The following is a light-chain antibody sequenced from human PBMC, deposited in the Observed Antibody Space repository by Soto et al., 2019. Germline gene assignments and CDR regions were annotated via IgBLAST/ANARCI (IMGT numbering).Light chain of an antibody. Sequence: ELVLTQSPCTLSLSPGERATLSCRASQSVSANNLAWYQQRPGQAPRLLIYGASRRATGIPDRFSGSGYGTDFNLTISRLEAEDLAVYYCQQYDNSVWTFGQGTKVNIK. J-gene: IGKJ1*01. CDR2: GAS. CDR3: QQYDNSVWT. V-gene: IGKV3-20*01. CDR1: QSVSANN.